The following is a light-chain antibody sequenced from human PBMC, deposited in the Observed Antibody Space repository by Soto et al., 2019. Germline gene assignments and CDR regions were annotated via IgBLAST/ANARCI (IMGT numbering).Light chain of an antibody. J-gene: IGKJ5*01. CDR2: GAS. CDR3: QQLNTYPIT. Sequence: IQLTQSPSSLSASVGDRVTITCRASQGISSYLAWYQQKPGKAPKLLIYGASTLEGGVPFRFSGSGSGTDFTLTISSLQPEDFATYYCQQLNTYPITFGQETRLEIK. V-gene: IGKV1-9*01. CDR1: QGISSY.